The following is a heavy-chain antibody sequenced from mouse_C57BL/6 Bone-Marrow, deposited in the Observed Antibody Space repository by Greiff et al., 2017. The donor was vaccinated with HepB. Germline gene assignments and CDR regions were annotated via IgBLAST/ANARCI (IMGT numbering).Heavy chain of an antibody. V-gene: IGHV1-81*01. D-gene: IGHD2-3*01. CDR3: AGWIYDSYFYAMDY. CDR1: GYTFTSYG. CDR2: IYPRSGNT. Sequence: QVQLQQSGAELARPGASVKLSCKASGYTFTSYGISWVKQRTGQGLEWIGEIYPRSGNTYYNEKFKGKATLTADKSSSTAYMELRSLTSEDSAVYFCAGWIYDSYFYAMDYWGQGTSVTVSS. J-gene: IGHJ4*01.